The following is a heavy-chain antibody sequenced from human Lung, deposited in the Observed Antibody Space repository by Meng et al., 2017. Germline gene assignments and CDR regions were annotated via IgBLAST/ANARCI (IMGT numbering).Heavy chain of an antibody. CDR1: GGSFSDYY. CDR3: ARGPTTMAHDFDY. V-gene: IGHV4-34*01. Sequence: VQPQLWGAGLFRPWDTLSLTCVVSGGSFSDYYWSWIRQPPGKGLEWIGEINHSGSTNYNPSLESRATISVDTSQNNLPLKLSSVTAADSAVYYCARGPTTMAHDFDYWGQGTLVTVSS. D-gene: IGHD4-11*01. CDR2: INHSGST. J-gene: IGHJ4*02.